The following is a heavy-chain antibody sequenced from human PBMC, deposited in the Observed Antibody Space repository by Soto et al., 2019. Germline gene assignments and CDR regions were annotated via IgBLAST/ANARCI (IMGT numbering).Heavy chain of an antibody. CDR3: ARSAYYDILTGYYNVMGY. CDR1: GYTFTSYG. CDR2: TSAYNGNT. D-gene: IGHD3-9*01. Sequence: QVQLVQSGAEVKKPGASVKVSCKASGYTFTSYGISWVRQAPGQGLEWMGWTSAYNGNTNYAQKLQGRVTMTTDTSTSTAYMDLRSLRSDDTAVYYCARSAYYDILTGYYNVMGYWGQGTLVTVSS. J-gene: IGHJ4*02. V-gene: IGHV1-18*01.